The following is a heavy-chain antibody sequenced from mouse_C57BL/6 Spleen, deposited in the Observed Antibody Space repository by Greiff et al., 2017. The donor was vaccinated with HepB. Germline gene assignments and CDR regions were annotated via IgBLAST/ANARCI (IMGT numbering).Heavy chain of an antibody. Sequence: QVQLQQPGAELVKPGASVKLSCKASGYTFTSYWMHWVKQRPGRGLEWIGRIDRNSGGTKYNEKFTSKATLTVDKPSSTAYMQLSSLTSEDSAVYYCAAGDYGSSSAWFAYWGQGTLVTVSA. D-gene: IGHD1-1*01. CDR3: AAGDYGSSSAWFAY. V-gene: IGHV1-72*01. CDR1: GYTFTSYW. J-gene: IGHJ3*01. CDR2: IDRNSGGT.